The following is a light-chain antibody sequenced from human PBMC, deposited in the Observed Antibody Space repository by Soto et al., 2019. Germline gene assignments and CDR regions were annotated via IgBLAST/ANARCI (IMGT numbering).Light chain of an antibody. CDR2: DAS. V-gene: IGKV3-11*01. CDR1: QSVNN. CDR3: QQRANWPLS. Sequence: EIVLTQSPATLSLSPGEGVTLSCRASQSVNNLAWYQQKPGQAPRLLIYDASNRATGIPARFSGCGSGTDFTLTITYLEPEDFAVYYCQQRANWPLSFGGGTKVEIK. J-gene: IGKJ4*01.